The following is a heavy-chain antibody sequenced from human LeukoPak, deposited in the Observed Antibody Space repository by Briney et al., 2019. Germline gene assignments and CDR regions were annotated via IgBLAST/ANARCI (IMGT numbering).Heavy chain of an antibody. J-gene: IGHJ4*02. V-gene: IGHV1-2*06. CDR3: ARAFWRQGSSTDV. D-gene: IGHD2-2*01. CDR2: INPNSGGT. CDR1: GYTFTGYY. Sequence: EASVKVSCKASGYTFTGYYMHWVRQAPGQGLEWMGRINPNSGGTNYAQKFQGRVTMTRDTSISTAYMELSRLRSDDTAVYYCARAFWRQGSSTDVWGQGTLVTVSS.